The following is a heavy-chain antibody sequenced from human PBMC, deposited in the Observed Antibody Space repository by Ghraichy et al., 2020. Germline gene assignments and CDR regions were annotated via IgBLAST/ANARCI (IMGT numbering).Heavy chain of an antibody. V-gene: IGHV4-59*01. CDR2: IYYSGST. CDR3: ARSIAAAGRSWFDP. D-gene: IGHD6-13*01. J-gene: IGHJ5*02. Sequence: SETLSLTCTVSGGSISSYYWSWIRQPPGKGLEWIGYIYYSGSTNYNPSLKSRVTISVDTSKNQFSLKLSSVTAADTAVYYCARSIAAAGRSWFDPWGQGTLVTVSS. CDR1: GGSISSYY.